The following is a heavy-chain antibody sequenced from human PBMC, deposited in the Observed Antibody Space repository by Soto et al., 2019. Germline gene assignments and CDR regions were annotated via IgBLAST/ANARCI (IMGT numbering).Heavy chain of an antibody. CDR1: GGSISNDDYY. V-gene: IGHV4-30-4*08. Sequence: QVQLQESGPGLVKPSQTLSLTCTVSGGSISNDDYYWTWIRQPPGKGLEWIGHIYYNGNTYYNPSLKRRLTMSLDTSPNQFSLHLTSVIAADSASYFCARATTVTSSFFYYDLDVWGQGTTVTVSS. J-gene: IGHJ6*02. CDR3: ARATTVTSSFFYYDLDV. D-gene: IGHD4-17*01. CDR2: IYYNGNT.